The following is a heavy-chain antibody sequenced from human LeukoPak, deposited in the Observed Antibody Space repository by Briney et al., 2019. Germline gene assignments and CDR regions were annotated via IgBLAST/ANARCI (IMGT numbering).Heavy chain of an antibody. CDR2: ISASGAST. J-gene: IGHJ4*02. V-gene: IGHV3-23*01. D-gene: IGHD3-22*01. CDR3: AKDPPHYETSGPYYFDY. Sequence: GGSLRLSCAASGFTFSSYAMSWVRQAPGKGLEWVSAISASGASTYYADSVRGRFTVSRDNSNSTLYLQMNSLRAEDTAVYFCAKDPPHYETSGPYYFDYWGQGTLVTVSS. CDR1: GFTFSSYA.